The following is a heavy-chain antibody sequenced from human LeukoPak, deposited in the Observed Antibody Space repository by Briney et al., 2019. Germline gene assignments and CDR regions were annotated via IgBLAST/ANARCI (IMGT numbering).Heavy chain of an antibody. J-gene: IGHJ4*02. CDR1: GFTFNNYW. CDR3: ARDMAMVRGVIIDLFDY. Sequence: GGSLRLSCEASGFTFNNYWMSWFRQAPGKGLEWVSSISSSSSYIYYADSVKGRFTISRDNAKNSLYLQMNSLRAEDTAVYYCARDMAMVRGVIIDLFDYWGQGTLVTVSS. D-gene: IGHD3-10*01. CDR2: ISSSSSYI. V-gene: IGHV3-21*01.